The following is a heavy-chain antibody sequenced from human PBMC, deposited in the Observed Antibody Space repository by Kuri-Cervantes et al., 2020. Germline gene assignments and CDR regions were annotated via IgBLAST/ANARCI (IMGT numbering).Heavy chain of an antibody. CDR1: GGSISTYY. D-gene: IGHD6-25*01. CDR2: IYYSGST. CDR3: AGDAAGYV. V-gene: IGHV4-59*01. J-gene: IGHJ3*01. Sequence: GSLRLSCTVSGGSISTYYWSWIRQPLGKRLEWIGHIYYSGSTDYNPSLKSRVTISIDTSKNQFSLKLSSVTAADTAVYYCAGDAAGYVWGQGTMVTVSS.